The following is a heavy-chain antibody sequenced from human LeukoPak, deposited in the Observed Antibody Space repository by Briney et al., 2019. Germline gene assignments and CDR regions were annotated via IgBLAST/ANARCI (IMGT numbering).Heavy chain of an antibody. CDR3: ARLWDSSSSLDY. CDR1: GGSISSYY. J-gene: IGHJ4*02. Sequence: SETLSLTCTVSGGSISSYYWSWIRQPPGKALEWIGYFYYSGSPNYNPSLKSRVTISVDTSKNQLSLKLSSVTAADTAVYYCARLWDSSSSLDYWGQGTLVTVSS. V-gene: IGHV4-59*08. D-gene: IGHD6-6*01. CDR2: FYYSGSP.